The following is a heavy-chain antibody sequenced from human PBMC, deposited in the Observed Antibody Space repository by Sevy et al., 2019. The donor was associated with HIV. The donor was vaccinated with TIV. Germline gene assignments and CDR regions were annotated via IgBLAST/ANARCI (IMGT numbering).Heavy chain of an antibody. CDR3: TRLMEGNAVVVTALDS. J-gene: IGHJ4*02. CDR2: IRSKGENYAT. V-gene: IGHV3-73*01. D-gene: IGHD2-21*02. Sequence: GGSLRLSCAASGFTFSDSAIHWVRQASGKGLEWVGRIRSKGENYATAYTASVKGRFAISRDDSENTAYLQMNSLKSEDTAVYYCTRLMEGNAVVVTALDSWGQGTLVTVSS. CDR1: GFTFSDSA.